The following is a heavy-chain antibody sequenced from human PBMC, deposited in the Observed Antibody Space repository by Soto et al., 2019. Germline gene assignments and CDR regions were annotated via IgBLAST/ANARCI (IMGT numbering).Heavy chain of an antibody. CDR1: GGSISSSSYY. CDR3: ARHLDLGTYYDLGSGPRDAFDI. CDR2: IYYSGST. V-gene: IGHV4-39*01. Sequence: SETLSLTCTVSGGSISSSSYYWGWIRQPPGKGLEWIGSIYYSGSTYYNPSLKGRVTITVDTSKSQFSLKLSSVTAADTAVYYCARHLDLGTYYDLGSGPRDAFDIWGQGTMVTVSS. D-gene: IGHD3-3*01. J-gene: IGHJ3*02.